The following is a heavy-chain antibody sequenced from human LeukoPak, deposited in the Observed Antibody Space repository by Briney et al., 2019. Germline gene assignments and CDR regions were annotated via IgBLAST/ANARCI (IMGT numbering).Heavy chain of an antibody. CDR2: IYYSGST. CDR1: GGSISSTSYY. D-gene: IGHD2-15*01. Sequence: PSETLSLTCTVSGGSISSTSYYWGWIRQPPGKGLEWIGNIYYSGSTYYNPSLKSRVTISVDTSKNQFSLKLSSVTAADTAVYYCARRGYCSDGSCYQVWFDPWGQGTLAPSPQ. V-gene: IGHV4-39*01. CDR3: ARRGYCSDGSCYQVWFDP. J-gene: IGHJ5*02.